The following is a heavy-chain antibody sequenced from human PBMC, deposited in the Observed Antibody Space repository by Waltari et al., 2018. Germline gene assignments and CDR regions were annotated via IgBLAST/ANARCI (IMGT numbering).Heavy chain of an antibody. CDR3: ARQTLGYCTSAACRRLEK. CDR1: GYFINTGFF. Sequence: QVQLQESGPGLVRPSETLSLTCDVSGYFINTGFFWGWIRQPPGKGLEWIGNIYHDGTTYYNTSLKHRLMISLDTSKNQISLRLNFVDAADTAVYYCARQTLGYCTSAACRRLEKWGQGILVTVSS. V-gene: IGHV4-38-2*01. CDR2: IYHDGTT. D-gene: IGHD2-2*03. J-gene: IGHJ1*01.